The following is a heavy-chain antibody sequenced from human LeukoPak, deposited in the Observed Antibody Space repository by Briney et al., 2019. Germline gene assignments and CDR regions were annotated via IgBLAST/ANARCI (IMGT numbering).Heavy chain of an antibody. D-gene: IGHD6-19*01. CDR3: ARVGVGTVAGNYFDD. J-gene: IGHJ4*02. CDR2: ISYDGSNK. Sequence: PGGSLRLSCAASGFTFSSYAMHWVRQAPGKGLEWVAVISYDGSNKYYADSVKGRFTISRHNFENTLYLQMNSLRTEDTAVYYCARVGVGTVAGNYFDDWGQGTLVTVSS. V-gene: IGHV3-30*14. CDR1: GFTFSSYA.